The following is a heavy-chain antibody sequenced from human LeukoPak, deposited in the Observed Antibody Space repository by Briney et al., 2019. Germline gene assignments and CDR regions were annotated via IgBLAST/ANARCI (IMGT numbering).Heavy chain of an antibody. Sequence: PGGSLRLSCAASGFTFTNYAIHWVRQAPGKGLEWVAVISYDGSNKYYADSVKGRFTISRDNSKNTLYMQMNSLRAEDTAVYYCARDWYQLLLHYYYHMDVWGKGTTVTVSS. J-gene: IGHJ6*03. V-gene: IGHV3-30*04. D-gene: IGHD2-2*01. CDR1: GFTFTNYA. CDR3: ARDWYQLLLHYYYHMDV. CDR2: ISYDGSNK.